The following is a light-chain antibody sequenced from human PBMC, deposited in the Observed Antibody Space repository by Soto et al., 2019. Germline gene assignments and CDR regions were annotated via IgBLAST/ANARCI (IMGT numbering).Light chain of an antibody. CDR3: QSYDSSLTVV. Sequence: QSVLTQPPSVSGAPGQMVTISCTGSSSNIGAGYDVHWYQQFPGTTPKFLIYGNTNRPSGVPDRFSASKSGTSASLDITGLQAEDEAEYFCQSYDSSLTVVFGGGTKVTVL. CDR2: GNT. V-gene: IGLV1-40*01. CDR1: SSNIGAGYD. J-gene: IGLJ2*01.